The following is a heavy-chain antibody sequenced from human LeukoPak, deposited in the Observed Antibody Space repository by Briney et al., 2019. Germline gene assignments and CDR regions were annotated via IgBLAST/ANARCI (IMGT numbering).Heavy chain of an antibody. V-gene: IGHV1-46*01. J-gene: IGHJ4*02. D-gene: IGHD3-9*01. CDR2: INPSGGST. CDR1: GYTFTSYY. Sequence: ASVKVSCKASGYTFTSYYMHWVRQAPGQGLEWMGIINPSGGSTSYAQRFQGRVTMTRDMSTSTVYMELSSLRSEDTAVYYCARGDILTGYYRDWGQGTLVTVSS. CDR3: ARGDILTGYYRD.